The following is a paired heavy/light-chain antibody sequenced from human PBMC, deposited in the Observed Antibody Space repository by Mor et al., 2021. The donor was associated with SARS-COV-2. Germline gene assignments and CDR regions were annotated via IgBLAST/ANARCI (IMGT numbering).Light chain of an antibody. CDR2: EVS. CDR3: SSSTSSNTYV. V-gene: IGLV2-14*01. CDR1: NSDVGGYNY. Sequence: QSALTQPASVSGSPGQSITISCTGTNSDVGGYNYVSWYQQFPGKAPKLMIYEVSNRPSGVSNRFSGSKSGNTASLTISGLQAEDEADYYCSSSTSSNTYVFGTGTRVTVL. J-gene: IGLJ1*01.
Heavy chain of an antibody. CDR1: GFTFSSYW. J-gene: IGHJ4*02. CDR2: IDFDGSST. D-gene: IGHD5-12*01. CDR3: ARDGAATIDFDY. V-gene: IGHV3-74*01. Sequence: EVQLVESGGGLVQPGGSLRLSCVASGFTFSSYWMHWVRQAPGKGLVWVSRIDFDGSSTVYADSVKGRFTISRDNAKNTLYLQMNSLRVEDTAVYYCARDGAATIDFDYWGQGALVTVSS.